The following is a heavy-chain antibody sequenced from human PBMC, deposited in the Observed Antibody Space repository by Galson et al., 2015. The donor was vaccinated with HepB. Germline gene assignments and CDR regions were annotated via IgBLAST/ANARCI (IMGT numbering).Heavy chain of an antibody. CDR3: ARAQGGVSMIAVVVTSAYYYMDV. J-gene: IGHJ6*03. D-gene: IGHD3-22*01. Sequence: SETLSLTCGVYGGSLSGYSWNWVRQSPGKGLEWIGETNYSGATKYNPSLKSRVTMAVDTSKNQFSLRLSSVTAADTALYFCARAQGGVSMIAVVVTSAYYYMDVWSKGATVTVSS. V-gene: IGHV4-34*01. CDR2: TNYSGAT. CDR1: GGSLSGYS.